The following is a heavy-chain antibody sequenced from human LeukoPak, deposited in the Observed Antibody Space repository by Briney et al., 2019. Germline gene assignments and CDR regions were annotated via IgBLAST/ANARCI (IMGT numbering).Heavy chain of an antibody. V-gene: IGHV3-23*01. CDR1: GFTFSSYA. CDR2: ISGSGGST. CDR3: AKFDRGLQTYDAFDI. D-gene: IGHD4-11*01. Sequence: GGSLRLSCAASGFTFSSYAMSWVRQAPGKGLEWVSAISGSGGSTYYADSVKGRFTISRGNSKNTLYLQMNSLRAEDTAVYYCAKFDRGLQTYDAFDIWGQGTMVTVSS. J-gene: IGHJ3*02.